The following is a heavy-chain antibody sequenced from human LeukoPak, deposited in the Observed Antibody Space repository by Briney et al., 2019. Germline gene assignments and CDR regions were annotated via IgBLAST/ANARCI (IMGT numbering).Heavy chain of an antibody. Sequence: GGSLRLSCAASGFTFSSYALSWVRQAPGKGLEWVSAISGSGASTFYADSVKGRFTISRDNSKNTLYLQMNSLRAEDTAVYYCAKDPTHFRVWDDYDNTRLNYWGQGTLVTVSS. V-gene: IGHV3-23*01. CDR3: AKDPTHFRVWDDYDNTRLNY. D-gene: IGHD3-22*01. CDR2: ISGSGAST. CDR1: GFTFSSYA. J-gene: IGHJ4*02.